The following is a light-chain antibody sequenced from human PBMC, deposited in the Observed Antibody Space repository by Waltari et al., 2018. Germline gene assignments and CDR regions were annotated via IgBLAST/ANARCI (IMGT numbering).Light chain of an antibody. V-gene: IGKV4-1*01. CDR3: QQYYDIPWT. CDR2: WAS. J-gene: IGKJ1*01. Sequence: DIVMTQSPDSLAVSLGERVTINCKSSQSVLYSSNSQNYLAWYQQKPGPPPKLLIYWASARESGVPDRVSGSESGTDFTLTISSLQAEDVAVYYCQQYYDIPWTFGQGTKVEIK. CDR1: QSVLYSSNSQNY.